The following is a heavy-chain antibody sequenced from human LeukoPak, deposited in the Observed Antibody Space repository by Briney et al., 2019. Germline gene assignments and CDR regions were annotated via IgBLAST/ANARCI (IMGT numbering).Heavy chain of an antibody. CDR1: GGSISSSNW. Sequence: PSGTLSLTCAVSGGSISSSNWWSWVRQPPGKGLEWIGEIYHSGSTNYNPSLKSRVTISVGTSKNQFSLRLTSVTAADTAVYYCARGSYYYGSGSWEYYFDYWGQGTLVTVSS. D-gene: IGHD3-10*01. CDR2: IYHSGST. V-gene: IGHV4-4*02. J-gene: IGHJ4*02. CDR3: ARGSYYYGSGSWEYYFDY.